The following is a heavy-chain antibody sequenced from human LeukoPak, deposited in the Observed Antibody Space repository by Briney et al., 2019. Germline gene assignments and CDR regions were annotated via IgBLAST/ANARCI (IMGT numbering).Heavy chain of an antibody. CDR3: ARELWRQQLDWFDP. CDR2: IYYSGST. V-gene: IGHV4-59*01. Sequence: PSETLSLTCTVSGGSISSYYWSWIRQPPGKGLEWIGYIYYSGSTNYNPSLKSRVTISVDTSKNQFSLKLSSVTAADTAVYYCARELWRQQLDWFDPWGQGTLVTVSS. CDR1: GGSISSYY. J-gene: IGHJ5*02. D-gene: IGHD6-13*01.